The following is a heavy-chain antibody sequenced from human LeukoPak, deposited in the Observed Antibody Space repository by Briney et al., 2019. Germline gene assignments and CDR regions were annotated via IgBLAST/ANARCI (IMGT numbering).Heavy chain of an antibody. CDR3: AKRGVVIRDILVGFHKEAYYFDS. CDR1: GITLSNYG. J-gene: IGHJ4*02. CDR2: ISDSGGRT. V-gene: IGHV3-23*01. D-gene: IGHD2-15*01. Sequence: GGSLRLSCAVSGITLSNYGMSWVRQAPGKGLEWVAGISDSGGRTKYADSVKGRFTISRDNAKNTLYLQMNSLRAEDTAVYFCAKRGVVIRDILVGFHKEAYYFDSWGQGALVTVSS.